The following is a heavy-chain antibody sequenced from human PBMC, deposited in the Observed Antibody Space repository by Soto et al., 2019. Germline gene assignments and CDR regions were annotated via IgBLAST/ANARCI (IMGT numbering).Heavy chain of an antibody. V-gene: IGHV3-23*01. CDR2: ISGSGGST. J-gene: IGHJ4*02. CDR1: GLTFSNYA. CDR3: AKDQGSSWYEIDY. Sequence: EVQLLESGGGLVQPGGSLRLSCAAPGLTFSNYAVTWVRQAPGKGLEWVSTISGSGGSTYYADSVKGRFTISRDNSKNTLYLQMNSLRAQDTAVYYCAKDQGSSWYEIDYWGQGTLVTVSS. D-gene: IGHD6-13*01.